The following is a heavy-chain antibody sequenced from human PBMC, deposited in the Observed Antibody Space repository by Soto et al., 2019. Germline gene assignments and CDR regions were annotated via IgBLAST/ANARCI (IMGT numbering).Heavy chain of an antibody. V-gene: IGHV4-31*03. Sequence: QVQLQESRPGLLKPSQTLSLTCTVSGGSISSGGYYWSWIRQHPGKGLEWIGYIYYSGSTYYNPSLKSRVTISVDTSKNQFSLKLSAVTAADTAVYYCAGIYSGSPGGTLRYWGQGTLVTVSS. CDR1: GGSISSGGYY. CDR3: AGIYSGSPGGTLRY. CDR2: IYYSGST. D-gene: IGHD1-26*01. J-gene: IGHJ4*02.